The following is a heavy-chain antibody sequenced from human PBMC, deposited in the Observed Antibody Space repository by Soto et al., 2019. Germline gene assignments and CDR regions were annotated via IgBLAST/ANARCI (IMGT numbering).Heavy chain of an antibody. V-gene: IGHV3-7*04. CDR2: VNKDGSDK. J-gene: IGHJ4*02. D-gene: IGHD3-16*01. CDR3: VGGGGTFDQ. Sequence: EMQLVESGGGLVQPGGSLRLTCAASGFTFSGSWMSWVRQAPGKGLEWVANVNKDGSDKYYVDSVKGRFTISRVNDQKSLYLQMNSLRGEDTAVFYCVGGGGTFDQWGQGTLVTVSS. CDR1: GFTFSGSW.